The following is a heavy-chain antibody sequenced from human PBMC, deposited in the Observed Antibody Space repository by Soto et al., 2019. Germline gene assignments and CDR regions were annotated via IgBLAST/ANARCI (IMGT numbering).Heavy chain of an antibody. D-gene: IGHD5-12*01. Sequence: QVQLVESGGGVVQPGRSLRLSCAASGFTFSSYAMHWVRQAPGKGLEWVAVISYDGSNKYYADSVKGRFTISRDNSKNTLYLQMNSLRAEDTAVYYCARDGRDGYNYRLAQWGQGTLVTVSS. CDR2: ISYDGSNK. CDR1: GFTFSSYA. J-gene: IGHJ4*02. CDR3: ARDGRDGYNYRLAQ. V-gene: IGHV3-30-3*01.